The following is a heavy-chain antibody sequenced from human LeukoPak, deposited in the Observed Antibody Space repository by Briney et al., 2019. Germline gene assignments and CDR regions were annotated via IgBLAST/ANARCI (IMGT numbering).Heavy chain of an antibody. CDR3: ARDNFDSSDYPQTYYYYYMDV. J-gene: IGHJ6*03. CDR1: GFTFSRYS. V-gene: IGHV3-21*01. D-gene: IGHD3-22*01. CDR2: ISSTSTFI. Sequence: TAGGSLRLPCAASGFTFSRYSMNWVRQAPGKGLEWVASISSTSTFIYSADSVKGRFTISRDTAKNSLFLQMNSLRAEDTAIYYCARDNFDSSDYPQTYYYYYMDVWGKGTTVTVSS.